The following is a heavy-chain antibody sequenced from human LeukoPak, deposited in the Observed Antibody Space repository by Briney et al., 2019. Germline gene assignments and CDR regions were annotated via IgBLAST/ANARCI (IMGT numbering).Heavy chain of an antibody. V-gene: IGHV1-2*02. CDR3: AREELGTENPFDY. D-gene: IGHD7-27*01. J-gene: IGHJ4*02. CDR2: INPNSGGT. Sequence: ASVKVSCKASGYTFTGYYMHWVRQAPGQGLEWMGWINPNSGGTNYAQKFQGRVTMTRDTSISTAYMELSRLRSDDTAVYYCAREELGTENPFDYWGQGTLVTVSS. CDR1: GYTFTGYY.